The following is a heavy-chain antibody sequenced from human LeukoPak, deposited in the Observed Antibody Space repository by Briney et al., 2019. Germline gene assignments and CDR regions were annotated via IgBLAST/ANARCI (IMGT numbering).Heavy chain of an antibody. Sequence: GGSLRLSCAASGFTFSGYGMHWVRQAPGKGLEWVAVISYDGSYQYYAHSVEGRFTISRDNSMNTLYLQMSSLSAEDTAVYYCAKDLSAATGPMIQHWGQGTLVTVSS. CDR3: AKDLSAATGPMIQH. CDR2: ISYDGSYQ. D-gene: IGHD6-13*01. J-gene: IGHJ1*01. V-gene: IGHV3-30*18. CDR1: GFTFSGYG.